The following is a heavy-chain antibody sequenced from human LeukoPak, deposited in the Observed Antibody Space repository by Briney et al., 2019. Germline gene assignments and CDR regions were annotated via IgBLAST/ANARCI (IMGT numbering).Heavy chain of an antibody. J-gene: IGHJ6*02. CDR2: ITHRGST. CDR1: GGSVSGYY. CDR3: AIVADRYCSGTTCYNLGRDGLDV. Sequence: PSETLSLTCAVYGGSVSGYYWSWIRQLPGKGLEWIGEITHRGSTNYNPYLKSRVTMSVDTSKKQLSLKLSSVTAADTAVYYCAIVADRYCSGTTCYNLGRDGLDVWGQGTTVTVSS. D-gene: IGHD2-2*02. V-gene: IGHV4-34*01.